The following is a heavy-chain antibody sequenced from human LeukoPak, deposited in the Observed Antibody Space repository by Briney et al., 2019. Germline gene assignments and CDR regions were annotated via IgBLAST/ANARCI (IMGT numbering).Heavy chain of an antibody. J-gene: IGHJ4*02. D-gene: IGHD6-13*01. Sequence: KTGGSLRLSCAASGLTFSDSYLNWIRQAPGKGLEWVSYISSSGTTIYYADSAKGRFTISRDNSKNTLYLQMNSLRAEDTAVYYCAREADSSSWYIDYWGQGTLVTVSS. V-gene: IGHV3-11*04. CDR2: ISSSGTTI. CDR1: GLTFSDSY. CDR3: AREADSSSWYIDY.